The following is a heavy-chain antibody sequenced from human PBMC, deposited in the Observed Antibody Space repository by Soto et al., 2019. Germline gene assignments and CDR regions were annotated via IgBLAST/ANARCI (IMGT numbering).Heavy chain of an antibody. CDR2: INHSGST. D-gene: IGHD3-10*01. V-gene: IGHV4-34*01. CDR3: ARANPYYYGSGSYFFSPGYST. CDR1: GGSFSGYY. Sequence: SETLSLTCAVYGGSFSGYYWSWIRQPPGKGLECIGEINHSGSTNYNPSLKSRVTISVDTSKNQFSLKLSSVTAADTAVYYCARANPYYYGSGSYFFSPGYSTWGQGTLVTVSS. J-gene: IGHJ4*02.